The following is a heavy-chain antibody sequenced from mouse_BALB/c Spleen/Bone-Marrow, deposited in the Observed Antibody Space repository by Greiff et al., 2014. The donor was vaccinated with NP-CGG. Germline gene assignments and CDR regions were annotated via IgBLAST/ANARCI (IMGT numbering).Heavy chain of an antibody. CDR1: GYAFSSYW. J-gene: IGHJ2*01. V-gene: IGHV1-80*01. D-gene: IGHD4-1*01. CDR3: ARVRNWADY. CDR2: IYPGDGDT. Sequence: QVQLQQPGAELVRPGSSVKISCKASGYAFSSYWMNWVKQRPGQGLEWIGQIYPGDGDTNYNGKFKGKATLTADKPSSTAYMQLSSLTSEDSAVYFCARVRNWADYWGQGTTLTVSS.